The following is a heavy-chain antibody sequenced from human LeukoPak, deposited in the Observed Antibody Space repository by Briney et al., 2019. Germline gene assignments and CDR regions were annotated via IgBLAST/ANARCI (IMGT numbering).Heavy chain of an antibody. CDR2: ISGSGDRT. CDR3: AKGGRVGGGITMIRGVRNFYYYMDV. V-gene: IGHV3-23*01. D-gene: IGHD3-10*01. J-gene: IGHJ6*03. Sequence: GGSLRLSCAASGFTFSSYGMSWVRQAPGKGLEWVSDISGSGDRTYYADSVKGRFTISRDNYKNTLYLQMNGLRAEDTAVYYCAKGGRVGGGITMIRGVRNFYYYMDVWGKGTTVIISS. CDR1: GFTFSSYG.